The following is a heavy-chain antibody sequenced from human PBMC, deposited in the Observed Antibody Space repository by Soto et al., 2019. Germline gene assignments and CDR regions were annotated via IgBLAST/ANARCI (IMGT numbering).Heavy chain of an antibody. Sequence: QITLKESGPTLVKPTQTLTLTCTFSGFSLSSSGVGVGWIRQPPGKALEWLALIFWDDDKRYSPSLQSRLTTTKDTSKNQVVLTMTSMDPEDTATYFCAHGTDRFDFWSQGTMVTVSS. CDR2: IFWDDDK. J-gene: IGHJ3*01. CDR3: AHGTDRFDF. V-gene: IGHV2-5*02. CDR1: GFSLSSSGVG.